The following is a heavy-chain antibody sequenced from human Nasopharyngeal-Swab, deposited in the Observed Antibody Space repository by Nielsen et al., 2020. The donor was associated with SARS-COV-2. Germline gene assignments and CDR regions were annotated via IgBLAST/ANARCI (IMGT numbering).Heavy chain of an antibody. CDR1: GFTFNIYA. Sequence: GSLKISCLASGFTFNIYAMAWVRRTPGRGLQWVSGISASGGSTYYTDSVKGRFAVSRDNSRNTLYLQMHSLRVGDTALYYCAKDDVVRGDAFDIWGQGTMVTVSS. D-gene: IGHD3-10*01. J-gene: IGHJ3*02. CDR2: ISASGGST. V-gene: IGHV3-23*01. CDR3: AKDDVVRGDAFDI.